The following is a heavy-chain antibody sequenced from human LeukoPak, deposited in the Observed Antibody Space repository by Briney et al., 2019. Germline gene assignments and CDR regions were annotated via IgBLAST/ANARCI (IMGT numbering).Heavy chain of an antibody. CDR2: IYYSGST. CDR3: ARSNWNYAIDY. J-gene: IGHJ4*02. Sequence: SETLSLTCTVSGGSISSGGYYWSWIRQHPGKGLEWIGYIYYSGSTYYNPSLKSRVTISVDTSKNQFSLKLSSVTAADTAVYYCARSNWNYAIDYWGQGTLVTVSS. D-gene: IGHD1-7*01. V-gene: IGHV4-31*03. CDR1: GGSISSGGYY.